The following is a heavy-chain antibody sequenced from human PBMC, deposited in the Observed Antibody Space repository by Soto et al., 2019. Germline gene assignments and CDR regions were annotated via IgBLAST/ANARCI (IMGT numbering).Heavy chain of an antibody. V-gene: IGHV4-39*01. D-gene: IGHD4-17*01. CDR2: IYYSGST. CDR3: ARRAYYGDYVGGTYYFDY. J-gene: IGHJ4*02. Sequence: SETLSLTCTVSGGSISSSSYYWGWIRQPPGKGLEWIGSIYYSGSTYYNPSLKSRVTISVDTSKNQFSLKLSSVTAADTAVYYCARRAYYGDYVGGTYYFDYWGQGTMVTVSS. CDR1: GGSISSSSYY.